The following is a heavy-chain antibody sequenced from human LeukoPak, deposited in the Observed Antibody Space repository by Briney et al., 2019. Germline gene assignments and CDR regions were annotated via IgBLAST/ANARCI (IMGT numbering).Heavy chain of an antibody. Sequence: PGGSLSLTCTASGFTFTGYAMSCIRQAPGKGLEWVSAISGSSDRTYYADSVKGRFTISRDSSRNTVFLQMNSLRVEDTAAYYRARQTVIGASASMTNWGKGTWVTVSS. CDR2: ISGSSDRT. V-gene: IGHV3-23*01. D-gene: IGHD2-2*01. J-gene: IGHJ4*02. CDR3: ARQTVIGASASMTN. CDR1: GFTFTGYA.